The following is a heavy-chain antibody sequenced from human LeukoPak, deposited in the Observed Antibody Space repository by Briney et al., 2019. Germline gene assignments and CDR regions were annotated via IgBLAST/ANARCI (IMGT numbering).Heavy chain of an antibody. CDR3: ARGRVSSSTWYSTYYYCFYMDF. Sequence: AETLSLTCTVSGVSISSSSYYWVWLPQPPGKGLEGIVSIYYSGSTYYNPALNGLVSISRDTYNNFFSLRLRSVTAADPAVYFCARGRVSSSTWYSTYYYCFYMDFWGKGTTVTVSS. D-gene: IGHD4-11*01. J-gene: IGHJ6*03. CDR1: GVSISSSSYY. CDR2: IYYSGST. V-gene: IGHV4-39*02.